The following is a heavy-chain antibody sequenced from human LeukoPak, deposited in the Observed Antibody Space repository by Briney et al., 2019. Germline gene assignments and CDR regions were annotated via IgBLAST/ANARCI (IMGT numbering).Heavy chain of an antibody. V-gene: IGHV1-2*02. D-gene: IGHD5/OR15-5a*01. CDR3: ARDLGRGVYEDY. J-gene: IGHJ4*02. CDR1: GYTFTGYY. CDR2: INPNSGGT. Sequence: ASVKVSCKASGYTFTGYYMHWVRQAPGQGLEWMGWINPNSGGTNYAQKFQGRVTMTRDTSISTAYTELSRLRSDDTAVYYCARDLGRGVYEDYWGQGTLVTVSS.